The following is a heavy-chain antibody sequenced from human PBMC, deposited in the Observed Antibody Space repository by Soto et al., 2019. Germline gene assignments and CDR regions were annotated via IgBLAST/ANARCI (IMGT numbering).Heavy chain of an antibody. CDR2: IYTSGST. CDR3: ATDLWSYYDSSGYYPTEYFQH. D-gene: IGHD3-22*01. J-gene: IGHJ1*01. CDR1: GGSISSYY. V-gene: IGHV4-4*07. Sequence: SETLSLTCTVSGGSISSYYWSWIRQPAGKGLEWIGRIYTSGSTNYNPSLKSRVTMSVDTSKNQFSLKLSSATAADTAVHYCATDLWSYYDSSGYYPTEYFQHWGQGTLVTVSS.